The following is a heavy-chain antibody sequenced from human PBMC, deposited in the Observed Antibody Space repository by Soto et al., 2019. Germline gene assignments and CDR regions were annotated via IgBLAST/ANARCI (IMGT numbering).Heavy chain of an antibody. Sequence: SETLSLTCTVSGGSISSYYWSWIRQPPGKGLEWIGYIYYSGSTNYNPSLKSRVTISVDTSKNQFSLKLSSVTAADTAMYYCARSIVVVTALDYWGQGTLVTVSS. V-gene: IGHV4-59*01. J-gene: IGHJ4*02. CDR2: IYYSGST. D-gene: IGHD2-21*02. CDR1: GGSISSYY. CDR3: ARSIVVVTALDY.